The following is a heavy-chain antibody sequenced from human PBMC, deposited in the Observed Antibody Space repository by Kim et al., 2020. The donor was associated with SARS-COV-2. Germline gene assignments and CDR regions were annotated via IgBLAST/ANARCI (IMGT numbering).Heavy chain of an antibody. CDR3: ARIVVPAAMVSDAFDI. CDR2: INHSGST. CDR1: GGSFSGYY. J-gene: IGHJ3*02. V-gene: IGHV4-34*01. Sequence: SETLSLTCAVYGGSFSGYYWSWIRQPPGKGLEWIGEINHSGSTNYNPSLKSRVTISVDTSKNQFSLKLSSVTAADTAVYYCARIVVPAAMVSDAFDIWGQGTMVTVSS. D-gene: IGHD2-2*01.